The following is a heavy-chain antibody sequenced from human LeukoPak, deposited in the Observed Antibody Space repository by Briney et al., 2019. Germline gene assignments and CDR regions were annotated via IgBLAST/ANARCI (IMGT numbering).Heavy chain of an antibody. V-gene: IGHV4-39*01. Sequence: SETLSLTCTVSGGSTSTTNYYWGWIRQPPGKGLEWIGSIYYSGNTYYNASLKSRVTISVDTSKNQFSLKLSSVTAADTAVYYCARQVLLWFGELSAYFDYWGQGTLVTVSS. CDR3: ARQVLLWFGELSAYFDY. CDR1: GGSTSTTNYY. J-gene: IGHJ4*02. D-gene: IGHD3-10*01. CDR2: IYYSGNT.